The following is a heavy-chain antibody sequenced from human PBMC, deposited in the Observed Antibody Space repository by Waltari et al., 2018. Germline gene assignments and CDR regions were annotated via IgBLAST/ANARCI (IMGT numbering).Heavy chain of an antibody. J-gene: IGHJ6*03. V-gene: IGHV3-7*01. CDR1: GFTFSSYW. D-gene: IGHD4-17*01. Sequence: EVQMVESGGGLVQPGGSLRLSCAASGFTFSSYWMTWVRQAPGKGLEWVANIKQDGSENDYVDSVKGRFTISRDDAKNSLYLQMNSLRNEDTAVYFCARVFVYGANSGKRPMDVWGKGTTVTVSS. CDR3: ARVFVYGANSGKRPMDV. CDR2: IKQDGSEN.